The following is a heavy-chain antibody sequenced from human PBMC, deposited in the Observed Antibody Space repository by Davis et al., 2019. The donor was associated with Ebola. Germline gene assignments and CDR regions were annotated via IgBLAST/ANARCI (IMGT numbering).Heavy chain of an antibody. Sequence: GESLKISCAASGFTFSSYSMNWVRQAPGKGLEWVSSISSSSSYIYYADSVKGRFTISRDNAKNSLYLQMNSLRAEDTAVYYCARISSGWSGYFDLWGRGTLVTVSS. CDR3: ARISSGWSGYFDL. J-gene: IGHJ2*01. CDR2: ISSSSSYI. V-gene: IGHV3-21*01. D-gene: IGHD6-19*01. CDR1: GFTFSSYS.